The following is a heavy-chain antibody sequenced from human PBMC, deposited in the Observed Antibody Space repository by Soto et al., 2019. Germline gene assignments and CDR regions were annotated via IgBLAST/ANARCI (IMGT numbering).Heavy chain of an antibody. Sequence: GGSVKVCCKASGYTFTTYGISWVRQAPGQGLEWMGWISGYNGHTKYAQKFQGRVTMTTDTSTSTVYMDLRSLRSDDTAVYYCAREGEMPYYYYGLDVWGQGTTVTVSS. V-gene: IGHV1-18*01. CDR1: GYTFTTYG. D-gene: IGHD3-16*01. J-gene: IGHJ6*02. CDR2: ISGYNGHT. CDR3: AREGEMPYYYYGLDV.